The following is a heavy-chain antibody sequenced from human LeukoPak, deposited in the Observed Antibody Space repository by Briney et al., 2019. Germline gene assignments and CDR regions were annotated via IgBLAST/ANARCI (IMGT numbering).Heavy chain of an antibody. CDR1: GFAFSSYS. D-gene: IGHD5-18*01. CDR2: ISSSSSYI. J-gene: IGHJ4*02. CDR3: ARGRGYSYGYYFDY. Sequence: GGSLRLSCAASGFAFSSYSMNWVRQAPGKGLEWVSSISSSSSYIYYADSVKGRFTISRDNAKNSLYLQMNSLRAEDTAVYYCARGRGYSYGYYFDYWGQGTLVTVSS. V-gene: IGHV3-21*01.